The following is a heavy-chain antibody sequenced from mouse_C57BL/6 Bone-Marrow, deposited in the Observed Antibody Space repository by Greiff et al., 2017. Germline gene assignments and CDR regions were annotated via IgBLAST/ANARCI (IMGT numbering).Heavy chain of an antibody. D-gene: IGHD2-5*01. J-gene: IGHJ3*01. CDR2: LDPANGNT. V-gene: IGHV14-3*01. CDR3: ARSSYYSNYSCFAY. CDR1: GYNITNTY. Sequence: EVQLQQSVAELVRPGASVKLSCTASGYNITNTYIHWVKQRPEQGLEWIGRLDPANGNTKYDPKFQGKATMTADKSSNTAYLQRSSRMSDDTAIYYCARSSYYSNYSCFAYWGQGTLVTVSA.